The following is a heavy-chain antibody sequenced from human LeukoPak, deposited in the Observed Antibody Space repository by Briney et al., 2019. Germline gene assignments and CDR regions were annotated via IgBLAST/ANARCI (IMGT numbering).Heavy chain of an antibody. V-gene: IGHV1-69*04. CDR3: AIVCSGYKDACDY. D-gene: IGHD3-3*01. CDR2: IIPILGIA. Sequence: ASVKVSCKASGGTFSSYAISWVRQAPGQGLEWMGRIIPILGIANYAQKFQGRVTITADKSTSTAYMELSSLRSEDTAVYYCAIVCSGYKDACDYWGQGTLVTVSS. CDR1: GGTFSSYA. J-gene: IGHJ4*02.